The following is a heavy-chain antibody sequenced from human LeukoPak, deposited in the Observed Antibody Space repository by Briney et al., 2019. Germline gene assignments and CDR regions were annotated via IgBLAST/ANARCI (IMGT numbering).Heavy chain of an antibody. Sequence: SSGTLSLTCTVSGGSISSGGYYWSWIRQHPGKGLEWIGYIYYSGSTYYNPSLKSRVTISVDTSKNQFSLRLSSVTAADTAVYYCARVRGYCSSTTCYYGYWGQGTLVTVSS. CDR2: IYYSGST. CDR1: GGSISSGGYY. D-gene: IGHD2-2*01. V-gene: IGHV4-31*03. CDR3: ARVRGYCSSTTCYYGY. J-gene: IGHJ4*02.